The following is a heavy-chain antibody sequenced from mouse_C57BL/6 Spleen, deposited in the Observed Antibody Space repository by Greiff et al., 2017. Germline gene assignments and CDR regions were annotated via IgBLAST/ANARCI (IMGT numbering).Heavy chain of an antibody. CDR1: GFSLTSYG. CDR3: AIPTGTSSWYFEV. D-gene: IGHD4-1*02. V-gene: IGHV2-2*01. J-gene: IGHJ1*03. Sequence: VMLVESGPGLVQPSQSLSITCTVSGFSLTSYGVHWVRQSPGKGLEWLGVIWSGGSTDYNAAFISRLSISKDNSKSQVFFKMNSLQAEDTAIYYCAIPTGTSSWYFEVWGTGTTVTVSS. CDR2: IWSGGST.